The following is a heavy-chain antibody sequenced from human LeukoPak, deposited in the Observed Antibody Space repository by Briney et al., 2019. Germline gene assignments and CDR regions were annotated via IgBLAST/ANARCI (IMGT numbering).Heavy chain of an antibody. V-gene: IGHV3-11*01. D-gene: IGHD3-3*01. J-gene: IGHJ4*02. Sequence: GGSLRLSCAASGFTFSDYYITWIRQAPGKRLEWVSYISSSGSTIYYADSVKGRFTISRDNAKNSVYLQMNSLRAEDTAVYYCARGHDFWSGYYLFDYWGQGTLVTVSS. CDR1: GFTFSDYY. CDR2: ISSSGSTI. CDR3: ARGHDFWSGYYLFDY.